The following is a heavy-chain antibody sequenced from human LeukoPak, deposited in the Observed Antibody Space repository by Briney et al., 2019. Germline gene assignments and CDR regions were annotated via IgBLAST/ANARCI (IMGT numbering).Heavy chain of an antibody. J-gene: IGHJ4*02. CDR2: ISSNGGST. CDR1: GFTFSYYA. CDR3: ANGPTYDSLPYYFDY. Sequence: GGSLRLSCSASGFTFSYYAMHWVRQAAGKGLEFVSGISSNGGSTYYADSLKGRFTVSRDNSNNTLYLQMSSLRAEDTAIYYCANGPTYDSLPYYFDYWGQGTLVTVSS. V-gene: IGHV3-64D*09. D-gene: IGHD3-22*01.